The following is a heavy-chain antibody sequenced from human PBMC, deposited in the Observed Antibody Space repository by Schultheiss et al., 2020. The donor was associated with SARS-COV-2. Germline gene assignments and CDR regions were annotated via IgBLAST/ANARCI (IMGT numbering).Heavy chain of an antibody. CDR1: GFAFNMYR. D-gene: IGHD3-3*01. CDR2: IKQDGSEI. V-gene: IGHV3-7*05. CDR3: ARAYLGRSGYYDY. J-gene: IGHJ4*02. Sequence: GGSLRLSCTASGFAFNMYRMNWVRQAPGKGLEWVANIKQDGSEIFYVDSVKGRFTISRDNAKNSLYLQMNSLRAEDTALYYCARAYLGRSGYYDYWGQGTLVTVSS.